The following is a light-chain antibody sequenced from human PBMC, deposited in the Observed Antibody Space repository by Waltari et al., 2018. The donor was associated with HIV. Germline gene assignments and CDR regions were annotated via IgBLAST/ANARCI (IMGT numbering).Light chain of an antibody. CDR3: CSYADTYFVL. CDR2: DVT. V-gene: IGLV2-11*01. J-gene: IGLJ2*01. CDR1: SSDVGGYNY. Sequence: QSALPHPRTVPGHPGQSVTISFTDTSSDVGGYNYVSWYQHHPNKGPKLLIYDVTKRPSGVPDRFSGSKSGNTASLTISGLQAEDEADYYCCSYADTYFVLFGGRTTLTVL.